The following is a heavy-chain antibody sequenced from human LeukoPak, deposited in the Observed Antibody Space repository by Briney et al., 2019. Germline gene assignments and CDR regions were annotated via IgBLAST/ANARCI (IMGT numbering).Heavy chain of an antibody. CDR2: IIPIFGTA. V-gene: IGHV1-69*06. CDR3: ARTSSSLWNYYYYMDV. D-gene: IGHD6-6*01. J-gene: IGHJ6*03. CDR1: GGTFSSSA. Sequence: EASVKVSCKASGGTFSSSAINWVRQAPGQGLEWMGGIIPIFGTANYAQKFQGRVTITADKSTSTAYMELSSLRSEDTAVYYCARTSSSLWNYYYYMDVWGKGTTVTVSS.